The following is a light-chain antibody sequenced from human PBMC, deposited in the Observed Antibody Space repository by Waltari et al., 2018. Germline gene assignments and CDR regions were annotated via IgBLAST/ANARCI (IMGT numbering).Light chain of an antibody. CDR3: LQRSNRPLT. V-gene: IGKV3-11*01. Sequence: EIVLTQSPDTLSLSPGERATLACRASQSVGYYLAWYQHKPGQAPRLLIHDASVRATGIPARFSGSGSGTDFTLTSSRLEAEDFAVYFCLQRSNRPLTFGGGTKVEIK. CDR1: QSVGYY. CDR2: DAS. J-gene: IGKJ4*01.